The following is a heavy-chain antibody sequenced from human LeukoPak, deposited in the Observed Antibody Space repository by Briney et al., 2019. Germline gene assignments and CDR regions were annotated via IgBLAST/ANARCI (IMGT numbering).Heavy chain of an antibody. D-gene: IGHD3-22*01. J-gene: IGHJ4*02. V-gene: IGHV4-34*01. CDR3: ARGIVTMIVVDPPGGFDY. CDR2: INHSGST. CDR1: GVSFSGYY. Sequence: SETLSLTCAVYGVSFSGYYWSWIRQPPGKGLEWVGEINHSGSTNYNPSLKSRVTISVDTSKNQFSLKLSTVTAADTAVYYCARGIVTMIVVDPPGGFDYWGQGTLVTVSS.